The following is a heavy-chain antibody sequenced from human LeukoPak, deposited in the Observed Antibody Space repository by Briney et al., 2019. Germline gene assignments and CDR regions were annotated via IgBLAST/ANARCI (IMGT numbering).Heavy chain of an antibody. CDR3: ARRNERRAPGAFDI. Sequence: PSETLSLTCAVYGGSFSGYYWSWIRQPPGKGLEWIGEINHSGSTNYNPSLKSRVTISVDTSKNQFPLKLSSVTAADTAVYYCARRNERRAPGAFDIWGQGTMVTVSS. J-gene: IGHJ3*02. D-gene: IGHD1-1*01. CDR1: GGSFSGYY. CDR2: INHSGST. V-gene: IGHV4-34*01.